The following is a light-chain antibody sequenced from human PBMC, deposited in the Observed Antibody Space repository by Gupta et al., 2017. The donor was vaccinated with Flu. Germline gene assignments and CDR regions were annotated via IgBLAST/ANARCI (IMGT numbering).Light chain of an antibody. V-gene: IGKV4-1*01. J-gene: IGKJ2*01. CDR2: WAS. CDR1: QSVLYSSNNNNY. CDR3: QQYYSPTYT. Sequence: DIVMTQPPDSLAVSLGERATINCKSSQSVLYSSNNNNYLAWYQQKPGQPPKLLIYWASIRESGVPDRFSGSGSGTDFTLTISSLQAEDVAVYYCQQYYSPTYTFGQGTKLEIK.